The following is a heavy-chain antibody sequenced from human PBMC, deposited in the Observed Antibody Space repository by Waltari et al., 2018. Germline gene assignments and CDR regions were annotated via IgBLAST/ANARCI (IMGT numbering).Heavy chain of an antibody. V-gene: IGHV1-2*06. CDR3: ARALAVAGGDY. Sequence: QVQLVQSGAEVKKPGSSVKVSCTASGGTFTGYYMPWVRQAPGQGLEWMGRINPNSGGTNYAQKFQGRVTMTRDTSISTAYMELSRLRSDDTAVYYCARALAVAGGDYWGQGTLVTVSS. D-gene: IGHD6-19*01. J-gene: IGHJ4*02. CDR1: GGTFTGYY. CDR2: INPNSGGT.